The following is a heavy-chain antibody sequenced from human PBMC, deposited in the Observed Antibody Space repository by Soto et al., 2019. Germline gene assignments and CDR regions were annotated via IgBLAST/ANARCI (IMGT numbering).Heavy chain of an antibody. V-gene: IGHV2-5*01. Sequence: HMTLKESGPTLVKPTQTLTLTCSFSGFSFSTSGVGVGWVRQPPGKALEWLALIYWSDDEHYRASLKSRLTITKDTSKNLVVLIMNNMDPVDTATYYCARGVATLPVFAFDVWGQGTTVTVSS. CDR1: GFSFSTSGVG. CDR2: IYWSDDE. CDR3: ARGVATLPVFAFDV. D-gene: IGHD6-6*01. J-gene: IGHJ3*01.